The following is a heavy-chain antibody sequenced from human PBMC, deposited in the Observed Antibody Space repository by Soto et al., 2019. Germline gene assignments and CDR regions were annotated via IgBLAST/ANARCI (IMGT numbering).Heavy chain of an antibody. CDR3: ARGWRDTGAYKPPLGS. CDR2: IIESGNT. V-gene: IGHV4-34*01. J-gene: IGHJ5*02. Sequence: SETLSLTCAVYGGSFSGYSWSWIRQPPGKGLEWIGEIIESGNTNYSPSLKSRLTISLDTSRWQFSLKLSSVTAADTAVYYCARGWRDTGAYKPPLGSWGQGTPVTVSS. D-gene: IGHD3-9*01. CDR1: GGSFSGYS.